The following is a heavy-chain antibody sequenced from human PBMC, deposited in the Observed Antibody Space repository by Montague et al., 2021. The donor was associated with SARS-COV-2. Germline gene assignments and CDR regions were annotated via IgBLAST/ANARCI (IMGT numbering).Heavy chain of an antibody. CDR1: GASITSANAY. J-gene: IGHJ6*03. Sequence: TLSLTCSVSGASITSANAYWTWIRQPAGKGLEWIGHISTSGSSSYNPSLKSRVTIILDTSKQQFSLELTSVTAADTAVYYCARDRRGMAMAGRAYYYYYMDVWGQGTTVTVSS. CDR2: ISTSGSS. V-gene: IGHV4-61*09. D-gene: IGHD6-19*01. CDR3: ARDRRGMAMAGRAYYYYYMDV.